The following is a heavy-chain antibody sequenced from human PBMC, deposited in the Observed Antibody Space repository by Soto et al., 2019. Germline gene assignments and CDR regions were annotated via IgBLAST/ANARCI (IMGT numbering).Heavy chain of an antibody. V-gene: IGHV1-2*02. CDR2: INPNSGGT. CDR3: ASVNDMLTGYGWFDP. D-gene: IGHD3-9*01. J-gene: IGHJ5*02. Sequence: QVQLVQSGAEVKKPGASVKVSCKASGYTFTGYYMHWMRQAPGQGLAWMGWINPNSGGTNYAQKSQGRVTMPRDTPISTAYMELSRVSSDDTAVYYCASVNDMLTGYGWFDPWGQGTLVTVSS. CDR1: GYTFTGYY.